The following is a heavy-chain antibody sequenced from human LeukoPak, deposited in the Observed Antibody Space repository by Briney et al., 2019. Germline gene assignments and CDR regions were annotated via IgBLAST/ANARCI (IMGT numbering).Heavy chain of an antibody. CDR3: ARELVPAAMSRYYGMDV. D-gene: IGHD2-2*01. J-gene: IGHJ6*02. V-gene: IGHV1-18*01. CDR2: ISAYNGNT. Sequence: ASVKVSCKASGYTFTSYGISWVRQAPGQGLEWVGWISAYNGNTNYAQKLQGRVTITTDTSTSTAYMELRSLRSDDTAVYYCARELVPAAMSRYYGMDVWGQGTTVTVSS. CDR1: GYTFTSYG.